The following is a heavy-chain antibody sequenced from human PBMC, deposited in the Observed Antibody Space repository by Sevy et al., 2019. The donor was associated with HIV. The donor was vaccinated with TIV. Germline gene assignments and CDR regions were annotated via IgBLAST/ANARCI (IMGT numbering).Heavy chain of an antibody. D-gene: IGHD1-26*01. CDR3: AKVTDSGSYLKDAFDI. CDR1: GFTFSSFA. V-gene: IGHV3-23*01. J-gene: IGHJ3*02. Sequence: GGSLRLSCAASGFTFSSFAMSWVRQTPGKGLEWVSGLNGSGGRTYYPDSVKGRFTISRDNSKNTLYLQMNSLRAEDTDVYYCAKVTDSGSYLKDAFDIWGQGTMVTVSS. CDR2: LNGSGGRT.